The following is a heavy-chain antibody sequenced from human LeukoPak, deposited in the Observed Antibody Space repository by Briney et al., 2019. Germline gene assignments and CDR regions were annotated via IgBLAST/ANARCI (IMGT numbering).Heavy chain of an antibody. CDR3: ARGASYNIVLMVYAIRGGTSGAFDI. V-gene: IGHV1-69*05. Sequence: GSSVKVSCKASGGTFSSYAISWVRQAPGQGLEWMGGIIPIFGTANYAQKFQGKVTITTDESTSTAYMELSSLRSEDTAVYYCARGASYNIVLMVYAIRGGTSGAFDIWGQGTMVTVSS. J-gene: IGHJ3*02. D-gene: IGHD2-8*01. CDR1: GGTFSSYA. CDR2: IIPIFGTA.